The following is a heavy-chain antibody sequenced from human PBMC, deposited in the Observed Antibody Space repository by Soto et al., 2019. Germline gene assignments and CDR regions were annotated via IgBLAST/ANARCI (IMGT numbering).Heavy chain of an antibody. D-gene: IGHD3-3*01. Sequence: EVQLVESGGGLIQPGGSLRVSCAASEFTVSSNYMTWVRQAPGKGLEWVSVIDTAGRANYAESVKGRFTNSRDNSKNTLYLQMNSLRGEDTAVYYCARGATYYDFWSFHYTSYTYYGMDVWGQGTTVTVS. J-gene: IGHJ6*02. V-gene: IGHV3-53*01. CDR3: ARGATYYDFWSFHYTSYTYYGMDV. CDR1: EFTVSSNY. CDR2: IDTAGRA.